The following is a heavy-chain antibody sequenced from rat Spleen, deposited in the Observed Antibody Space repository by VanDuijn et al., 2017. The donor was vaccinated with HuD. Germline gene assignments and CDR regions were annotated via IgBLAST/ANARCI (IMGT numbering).Heavy chain of an antibody. CDR3: AKEGGTYD. D-gene: IGHD2-1*01. CDR2: ISYDGGNT. CDR1: GFTFSSFA. V-gene: IGHV5-20*01. J-gene: IGHJ2*01. Sequence: EVQLVESGGGLVQPGRSLKLSCAASGFTFSSFALAWVRQAPTTGLEWVASISYDGGNTYYRDSVKGRFTISRDNAKSSLYLQMDSLRSEDTSTYYCAKEGGTYDWGQGVMVTVSS.